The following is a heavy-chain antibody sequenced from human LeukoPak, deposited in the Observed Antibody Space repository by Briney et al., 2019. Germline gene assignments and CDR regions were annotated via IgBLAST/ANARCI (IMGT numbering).Heavy chain of an antibody. Sequence: PGGSLRLSCAASGFTVSSNYMSWVRQAPGKGLEWVSVIYSCGSTYYADSVKGRFTISRDNSKNTLYLQMNSLRSEDTAVYYCARSGGYCSGGSCYSAFDIWGQGTMVTVSS. J-gene: IGHJ3*02. D-gene: IGHD2-15*01. CDR3: ARSGGYCSGGSCYSAFDI. V-gene: IGHV3-53*05. CDR1: GFTVSSNY. CDR2: IYSCGST.